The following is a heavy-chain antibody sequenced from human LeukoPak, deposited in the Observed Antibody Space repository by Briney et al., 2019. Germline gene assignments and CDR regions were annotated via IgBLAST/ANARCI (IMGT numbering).Heavy chain of an antibody. CDR1: GFTFSSYS. CDR2: ISSSSSTI. Sequence: GGSLRLSCAASGFTFSSYSMNWVRQAPGKGLEWVSYISSSSSTIYYADSVKGRLTISRDNAKNSLYLQMNSLRAEDTAVYYCARVHYDFWSGYRDAFDIWGQGTMVTVSS. D-gene: IGHD3-3*01. V-gene: IGHV3-48*01. J-gene: IGHJ3*02. CDR3: ARVHYDFWSGYRDAFDI.